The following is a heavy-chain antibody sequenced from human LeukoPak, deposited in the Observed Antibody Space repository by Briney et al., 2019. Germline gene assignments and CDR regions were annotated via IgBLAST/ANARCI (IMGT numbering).Heavy chain of an antibody. Sequence: GGSLRLSCAASGFTFSSYAMHWVRQAPGKGLEWVAVISYDGSNKYYADSVKGRFTISRDNSKNTLYLQMNSQRAEDTAVYYCARERGTGYYDSSGYYDSYFDYWGQGTLVTVSS. CDR1: GFTFSSYA. CDR3: ARERGTGYYDSSGYYDSYFDY. D-gene: IGHD3-22*01. V-gene: IGHV3-30*04. CDR2: ISYDGSNK. J-gene: IGHJ4*02.